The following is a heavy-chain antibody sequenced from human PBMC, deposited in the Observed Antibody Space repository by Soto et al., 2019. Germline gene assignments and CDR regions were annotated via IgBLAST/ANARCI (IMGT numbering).Heavy chain of an antibody. CDR1: GGSISSYY. CDR3: ARGSRLYYDSSGYYYFDY. J-gene: IGHJ4*02. Sequence: PSETLSLTCTVSGGSISSYYWSWIRQPAGKGLEWIGRIYTSGSTNYNPSLKSRVTMSVDTSKNQFSPKLSSVTAADTAVYYCARGSRLYYDSSGYYYFDYWGQGTLVTVSS. CDR2: IYTSGST. D-gene: IGHD3-22*01. V-gene: IGHV4-4*07.